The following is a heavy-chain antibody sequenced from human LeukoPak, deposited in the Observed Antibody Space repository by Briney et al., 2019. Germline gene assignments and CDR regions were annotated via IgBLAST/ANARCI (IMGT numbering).Heavy chain of an antibody. CDR3: ARDQFLDY. V-gene: IGHV3-11*01. CDR2: ISRGGNSI. Sequence: GESLRLSCAASGFTFSDYYMNWLRQAPGKGLEWVSSISRGGNSIYYAESVKGRFTISRDNAKNSLYLQMNSLRAEDTAVYFCARDQFLDYRGQGTLVTVSS. J-gene: IGHJ4*02. CDR1: GFTFSDYY.